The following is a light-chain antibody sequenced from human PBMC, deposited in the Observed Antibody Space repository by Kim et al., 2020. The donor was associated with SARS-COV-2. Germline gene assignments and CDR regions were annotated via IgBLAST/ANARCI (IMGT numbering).Light chain of an antibody. CDR1: SLRNYH. J-gene: IGLJ3*02. Sequence: SSELTQDPAVSVALGQTVRITCQGDSLRNYHASWYQQKPGQAPVLVIYGKNNRPSGIPDRFSGSRSGNTASLTITGAQAEDEADYYCNSRDSNGNHLVVFGGGTKVTVL. V-gene: IGLV3-19*01. CDR3: NSRDSNGNHLVV. CDR2: GKN.